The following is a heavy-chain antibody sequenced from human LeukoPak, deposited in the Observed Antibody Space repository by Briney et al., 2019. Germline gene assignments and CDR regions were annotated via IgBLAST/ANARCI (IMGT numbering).Heavy chain of an antibody. J-gene: IGHJ4*02. D-gene: IGHD5-24*01. CDR1: GYTFTSYD. V-gene: IGHV1-8*01. CDR2: MNPNSGNT. CDR3: ARGFKEKLMATIGSDFDY. Sequence: EASVKVSCKASGYTFTSYDINWVRQATGQGLEWMGWMNPNSGNTGYAQKFQGRVTMTRNTSISTAYMELSSLRSEDTAVYYCARGFKEKLMATIGSDFDYWGQGTLVTVSS.